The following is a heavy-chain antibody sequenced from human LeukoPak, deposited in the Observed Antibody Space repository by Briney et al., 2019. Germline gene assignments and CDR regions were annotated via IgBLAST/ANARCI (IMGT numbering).Heavy chain of an antibody. V-gene: IGHV1-18*01. CDR1: GYTFTSYG. CDR3: ARMWGYSHGLVRESYYFDY. Sequence: GASVKVSCKASGYTFTSYGISWVRQAPGQGLEWMGWISAYNGNTNYAQKLQGRVTMTTDTSTGTAYMELRSLRSDDTAVYYCARMWGYSHGLVRESYYFDYWGQGTLVTVSS. CDR2: ISAYNGNT. J-gene: IGHJ4*02. D-gene: IGHD5-18*01.